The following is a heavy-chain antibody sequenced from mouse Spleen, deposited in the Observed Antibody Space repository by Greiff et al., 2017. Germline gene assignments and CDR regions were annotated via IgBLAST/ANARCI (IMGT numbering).Heavy chain of an antibody. CDR3: ARHRYYGTQYYFDY. V-gene: IGHV5-9*04. D-gene: IGHD1-1*01. J-gene: IGHJ2*01. CDR1: GFTFSSYA. Sequence: EVKLVESGGGLVKRGGSLKLSCAASGFTFSSYAMSWVRQTPEKRLEWVATISSGGGNTYYPDSVKGRFTISRDNAKNTLYLQMSSLKSEDTAMYYCARHRYYGTQYYFDYWGQGTTLTVSS. CDR2: ISSGGGNT.